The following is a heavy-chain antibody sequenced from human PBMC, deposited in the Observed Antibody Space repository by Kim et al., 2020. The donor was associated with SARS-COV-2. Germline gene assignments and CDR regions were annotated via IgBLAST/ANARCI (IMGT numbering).Heavy chain of an antibody. CDR2: INHSGST. CDR3: ASVQRWLQAYYFDY. Sequence: SETLSLTCAVYGGSFSGYYWSWIRQPPGKGLEWIGEINHSGSTNSNPSLKSRVTISVDTSKNQFSLKLSSVTAADTAVYYCASVQRWLQAYYFDYWGQGTLVTVSS. CDR1: GGSFSGYY. D-gene: IGHD5-12*01. V-gene: IGHV4-34*01. J-gene: IGHJ4*02.